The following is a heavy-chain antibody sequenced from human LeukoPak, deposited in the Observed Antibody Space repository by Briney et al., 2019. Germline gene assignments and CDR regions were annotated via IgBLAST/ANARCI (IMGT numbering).Heavy chain of an antibody. CDR1: AGSIGSSSFY. V-gene: IGHV4-39*01. Sequence: SETLSLTCFVSAGSIGSSSFYWGWIRQPPGKGLEWIGSMYYSGSTYHNPSLKSRVTISVDTSKNQFSLKLSSVTAADTAVYYCARRAGPYTSSWIDYWGQGTLVTVSS. CDR2: MYYSGST. J-gene: IGHJ4*02. CDR3: ARRAGPYTSSWIDY. D-gene: IGHD6-13*01.